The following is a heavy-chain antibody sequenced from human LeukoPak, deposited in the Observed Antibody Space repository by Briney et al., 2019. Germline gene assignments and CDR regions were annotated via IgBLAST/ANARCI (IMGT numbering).Heavy chain of an antibody. CDR3: ARESDGYDFWSCFDY. J-gene: IGHJ4*02. Sequence: PSETLSLTCTVSGGSISSYYWSWIRQPPGKGLEWIWDIYYSGSTNYNPSLKSRFTISVDTSKNPFYLKLSSVTAADTAVYYCARESDGYDFWSCFDYWDRGTLVTVSS. D-gene: IGHD3-3*01. CDR1: GGSISSYY. CDR2: IYYSGST. V-gene: IGHV4-59*01.